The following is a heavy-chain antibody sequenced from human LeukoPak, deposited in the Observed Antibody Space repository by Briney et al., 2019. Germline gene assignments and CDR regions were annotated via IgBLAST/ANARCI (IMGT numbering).Heavy chain of an antibody. Sequence: SETLSLTCTVSSGSISSSSYYWGWIRQPPGKGLEWIGSIYYSGSTYYNPSLKSRVTISVDTSKNQFSLKVTSVTAADTAVYSCARAVVGYFDGLSLGSHFDYWGQGTLVTVSS. D-gene: IGHD3-9*01. CDR3: ARAVVGYFDGLSLGSHFDY. J-gene: IGHJ4*02. V-gene: IGHV4-39*01. CDR2: IYYSGST. CDR1: SGSISSSSYY.